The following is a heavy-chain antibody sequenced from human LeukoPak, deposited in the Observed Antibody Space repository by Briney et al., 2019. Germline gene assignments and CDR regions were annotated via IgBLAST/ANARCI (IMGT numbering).Heavy chain of an antibody. V-gene: IGHV3-21*01. J-gene: IGHJ4*02. CDR3: ARDEYSSSPGYFDY. Sequence: GGSLRLSCAASGFTFSSYSMNWVRPAPGKGLEWVACISTTSSYIYHADSLKGRFTISRDDAMNSLYLQMNSLRAEDTAVYFCARDEYSSSPGYFDYWGQGTLVTVSS. D-gene: IGHD6-6*01. CDR1: GFTFSSYS. CDR2: ISTTSSYI.